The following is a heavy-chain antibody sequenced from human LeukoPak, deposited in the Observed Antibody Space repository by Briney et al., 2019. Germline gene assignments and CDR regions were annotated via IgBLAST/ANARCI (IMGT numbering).Heavy chain of an antibody. Sequence: SVKVSCKASGGTFRSYAISWVRQAPGQGLEWMGRIIPILGIANYAQKFQGRVTITADKSTSTAYMELSSLRSEDTAVYYCAREGGDGYNDGYYFDYWGQGTLVTVSS. CDR3: AREGGDGYNDGYYFDY. D-gene: IGHD5-24*01. V-gene: IGHV1-69*04. CDR1: GGTFRSYA. CDR2: IIPILGIA. J-gene: IGHJ4*02.